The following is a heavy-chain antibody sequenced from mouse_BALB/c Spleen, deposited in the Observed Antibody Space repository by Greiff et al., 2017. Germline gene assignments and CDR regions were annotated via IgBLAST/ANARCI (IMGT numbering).Heavy chain of an antibody. V-gene: IGHV3-8*02. Sequence: VQLKQSGPSLVKPSQTLSLTCSVTGDSITSVYWNWIRKFPGNKLEYMGYISYSGSTYYNPSLKSRISITRDTSKNQYYLQLNSVTTEDTATYYCARRGYGSSVYYFDYWGQGTTLTVSS. D-gene: IGHD1-1*01. CDR1: GDSITSVY. J-gene: IGHJ2*01. CDR3: ARRGYGSSVYYFDY. CDR2: ISYSGST.